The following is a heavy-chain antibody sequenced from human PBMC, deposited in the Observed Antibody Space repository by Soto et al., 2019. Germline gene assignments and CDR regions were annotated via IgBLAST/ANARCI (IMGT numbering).Heavy chain of an antibody. D-gene: IGHD6-13*01. V-gene: IGHV4-61*01. Sequence: SETLSLTCTVSGGSVSSGSYYWSWIRQPPGKGLAWIGYIYYSGSTNYNPSLKSRVTISVDTSKNQFSLKLSSVTAADTAVYYCARGKWGSSWYYFDYWGQGTLVTVSS. CDR1: GGSVSSGSYY. CDR3: ARGKWGSSWYYFDY. J-gene: IGHJ4*02. CDR2: IYYSGST.